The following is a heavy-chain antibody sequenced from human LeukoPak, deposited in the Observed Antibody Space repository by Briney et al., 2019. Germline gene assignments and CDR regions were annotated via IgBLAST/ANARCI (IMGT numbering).Heavy chain of an antibody. Sequence: PGRSLRLSCAVSGFTFDDYAMHWVRQAPGKGLEWVSGICWNSGSIGYADSVKGRFTISRDNAKNSLYLQMNSLRAEDTALYYCAKDMAVGAPLPEYFQHWGQGTLVTVSS. V-gene: IGHV3-9*01. CDR3: AKDMAVGAPLPEYFQH. J-gene: IGHJ1*01. D-gene: IGHD1-26*01. CDR1: GFTFDDYA. CDR2: ICWNSGSI.